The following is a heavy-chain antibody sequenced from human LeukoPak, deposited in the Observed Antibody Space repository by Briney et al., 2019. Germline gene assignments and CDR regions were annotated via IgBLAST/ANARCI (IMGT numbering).Heavy chain of an antibody. V-gene: IGHV4-39*01. Sequence: PSETLSLTCTVSGGSISSSSYYWGWIRQPPGKGLEWIGSIYYSGSTYYNPSLKSRVTISVDTSKNQFSLKLSSVTAADTAVYYCASRLVSGRGHTGLDYWGQGTLVTVSS. J-gene: IGHJ4*02. D-gene: IGHD1-14*01. CDR3: ASRLVSGRGHTGLDY. CDR1: GGSISSSSYY. CDR2: IYYSGST.